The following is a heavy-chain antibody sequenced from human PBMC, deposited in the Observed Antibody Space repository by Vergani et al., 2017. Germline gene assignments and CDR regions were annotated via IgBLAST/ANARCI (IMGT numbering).Heavy chain of an antibody. CDR3: ARDEKVISSGWRLSDY. CDR2: INPNSGGT. Sequence: QVQLVQSGAEVKKPGASVKVSCKASGYTFTGYYMHWVRQAPGQGLEWMGRINPNSGGTNYAQKFQGRVTMTRDTSIITAYMELSRLRSDDTAVYYCARDEKVISSGWRLSDYWGQGTLVTVSS. D-gene: IGHD6-19*01. CDR1: GYTFTGYY. V-gene: IGHV1-2*06. J-gene: IGHJ4*02.